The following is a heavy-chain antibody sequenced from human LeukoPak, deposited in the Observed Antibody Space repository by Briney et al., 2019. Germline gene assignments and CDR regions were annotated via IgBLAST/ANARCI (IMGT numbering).Heavy chain of an antibody. J-gene: IGHJ6*04. CDR3: ARDGGRFRVAVNYYYYGMDV. V-gene: IGHV3-30*04. CDR1: GLTFTSYA. D-gene: IGHD2-15*01. CDR2: ISYDGSNK. Sequence: GRSLRLSCAASGLTFTSYAMHWVRQAPGKGLEWVAVISYDGSNKYYADSVKGRFTISRDNSKNTLYLQMNSLRAEDTAVYYCARDGGRFRVAVNYYYYGMDVWGKATTVTVSS.